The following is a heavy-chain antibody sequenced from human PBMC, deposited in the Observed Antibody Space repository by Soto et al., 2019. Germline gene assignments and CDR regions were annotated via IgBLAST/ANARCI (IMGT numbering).Heavy chain of an antibody. Sequence: EAQLVESGGGLVKPGGSLRLSCAASGFTISNAWMNWVRQAPGKGLEWVGRIKTNGEGGTTDYAAPVKGRFVISRDDSKNTLYLQMNSLRPDDTAVYYCTSGSVEGVWGQGTTFTVSS. CDR2: IKTNGEGGTT. D-gene: IGHD2-15*01. CDR1: GFTISNAW. CDR3: TSGSVEGV. J-gene: IGHJ6*02. V-gene: IGHV3-15*07.